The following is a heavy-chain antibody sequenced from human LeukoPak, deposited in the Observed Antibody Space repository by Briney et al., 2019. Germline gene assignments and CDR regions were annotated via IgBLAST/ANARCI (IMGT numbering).Heavy chain of an antibody. Sequence: SETLSLTCAVYGGSFSGYYWSWIRQPPGKGLEWIGEINHSGSTNYNPSLKSRVTISVDTSKNQFSLKLSSVTAADTAVYYCAREGDGYNSGRFDYWGQGTLVTVSS. CDR1: GGSFSGYY. CDR2: INHSGST. D-gene: IGHD5-12*01. V-gene: IGHV4-34*01. CDR3: AREGDGYNSGRFDY. J-gene: IGHJ4*02.